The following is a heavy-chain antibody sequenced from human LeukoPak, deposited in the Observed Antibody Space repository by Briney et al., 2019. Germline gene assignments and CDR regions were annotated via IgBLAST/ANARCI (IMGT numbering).Heavy chain of an antibody. CDR3: ARGDDFWVGYPFDY. CDR2: IYYGGST. J-gene: IGHJ4*02. Sequence: KPSETLSLTCTVSGVSISSYYWSWIRQPPGKGLEWIGYIYYGGSTNYNPSLKTRVTISVDTSKNHFSLKLSSVTAADTAVYYCARGDDFWVGYPFDYWGQGTLVTVSS. V-gene: IGHV4-59*01. CDR1: GVSISSYY. D-gene: IGHD3-3*01.